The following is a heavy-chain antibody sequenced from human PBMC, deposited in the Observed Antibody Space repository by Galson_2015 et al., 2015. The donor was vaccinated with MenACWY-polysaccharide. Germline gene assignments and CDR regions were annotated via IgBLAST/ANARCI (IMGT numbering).Heavy chain of an antibody. Sequence: SVKVSCKASGYTFTSYYMHWVRQAPGQGLEWMGIINPSGGSTSYAQKFQGRVTMTRDTSTSTVYMELSSLRSEDTAVYYCARAPRGAGRYPDNYYGMDVWGQGTTVTVSS. V-gene: IGHV1-46*01. J-gene: IGHJ6*02. CDR3: ARAPRGAGRYPDNYYGMDV. D-gene: IGHD3-9*01. CDR2: INPSGGST. CDR1: GYTFTSYY.